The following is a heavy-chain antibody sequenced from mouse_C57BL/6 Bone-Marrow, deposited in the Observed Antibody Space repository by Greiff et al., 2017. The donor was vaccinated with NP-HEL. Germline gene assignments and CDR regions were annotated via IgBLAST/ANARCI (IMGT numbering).Heavy chain of an antibody. Sequence: QVQLQQSGPGLVQPSQSLSITCTVSGFSLTSYGVHWVRQSPGKGLEWLGVIWSGGSTDYNAAFISRLSISKDNSKSQVFFKMNSLQDDDTAIYYCARNRLGYDYDGGAMDYWGQGTSVTVSS. V-gene: IGHV2-2*01. J-gene: IGHJ4*01. CDR2: IWSGGST. D-gene: IGHD2-4*01. CDR1: GFSLTSYG. CDR3: ARNRLGYDYDGGAMDY.